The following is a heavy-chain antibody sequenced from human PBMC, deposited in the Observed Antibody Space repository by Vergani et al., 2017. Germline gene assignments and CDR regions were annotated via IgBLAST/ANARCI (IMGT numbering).Heavy chain of an antibody. CDR3: AVGGSSWLPQDY. Sequence: QVQLVQSGAEVKKPGSSVKVSCKASGGTFSSYAISWVRQAPGQGLEWMGGINPIFGTANDAQKFQGRFTITADKSTSTAYMELSSLRSDDTAVYYCAVGGSSWLPQDYWGQGTLVTVSS. CDR1: GGTFSSYA. J-gene: IGHJ4*02. V-gene: IGHV1-69*06. CDR2: INPIFGTA. D-gene: IGHD6-13*01.